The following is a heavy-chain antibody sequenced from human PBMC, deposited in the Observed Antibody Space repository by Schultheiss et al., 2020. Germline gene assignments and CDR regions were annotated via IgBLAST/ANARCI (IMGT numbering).Heavy chain of an antibody. CDR3: ARMGLWFGELPYYYGMDV. J-gene: IGHJ6*02. Sequence: GGSLRLSCAASGFTFSSYAMSWVRQAPGKGLEWVSAISGSGGSTYYADSVKGRFTISRDNSKNTLYLQMNSLRAEDTAVYYCARMGLWFGELPYYYGMDVWGQGTTVTVSS. CDR1: GFTFSSYA. CDR2: ISGSGGST. V-gene: IGHV3-23*01. D-gene: IGHD3-10*01.